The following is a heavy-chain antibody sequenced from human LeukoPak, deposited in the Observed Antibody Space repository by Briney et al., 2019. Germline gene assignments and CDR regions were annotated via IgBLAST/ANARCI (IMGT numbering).Heavy chain of an antibody. D-gene: IGHD3-22*01. CDR1: GFTFSSYA. V-gene: IGHV3-30-3*01. Sequence: PGGSLRLSCAASGFTFSSYAMHWVRQAPGKGLEWVAVISYDGSNKYYADSVKGRFTISRDNSKNTLYLQMNSLRAEDTAVYYCARVRGITYYYDSSGYSDYWGQGTLATVSS. CDR3: ARVRGITYYYDSSGYSDY. J-gene: IGHJ4*02. CDR2: ISYDGSNK.